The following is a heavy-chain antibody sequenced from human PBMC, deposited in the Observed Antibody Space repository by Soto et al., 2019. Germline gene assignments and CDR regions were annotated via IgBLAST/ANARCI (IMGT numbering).Heavy chain of an antibody. D-gene: IGHD3-22*01. V-gene: IGHV1-69*13. Sequence: GASVKVSCKASGYTFTSYGISWVRQAPGQGLEWMGGIIPIFGTANYAQKFQGRVTITADESTSTAYMELSSLRSEDTAVYYCARMYYYDSSGQEWSGYFDYWGQGTLVTVSS. J-gene: IGHJ4*02. CDR2: IIPIFGTA. CDR3: ARMYYYDSSGQEWSGYFDY. CDR1: GYTFTSYG.